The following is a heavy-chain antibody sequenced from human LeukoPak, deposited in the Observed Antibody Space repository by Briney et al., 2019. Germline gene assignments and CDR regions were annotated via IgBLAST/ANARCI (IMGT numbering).Heavy chain of an antibody. CDR3: AKSAASKDFWGYYYYYMDV. CDR2: ISGSGGST. J-gene: IGHJ6*03. V-gene: IGHV3-23*01. CDR1: GFTFSSYA. D-gene: IGHD3-3*01. Sequence: GGSLRLSCAASGFTFSSYAMSWVRQAPGKGLEWVSAISGSGGSTYYADSVKGRFTISRDDSKNTLYLQMNSLRAEDTAVYYCAKSAASKDFWGYYYYYMDVWGKGTTVTVSS.